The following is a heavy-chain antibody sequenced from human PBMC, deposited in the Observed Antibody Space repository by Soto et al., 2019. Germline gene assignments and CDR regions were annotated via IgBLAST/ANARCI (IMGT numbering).Heavy chain of an antibody. D-gene: IGHD2-21*02. CDR3: ARDLWGYCGTDCYPLDV. CDR2: INHSGST. J-gene: IGHJ6*02. CDR1: GGSFCGYY. Sequence: SETLSLTCAVYGGSFCGYYWCWIRQPPGMGLEWIGEINHSGSTNYNPSLKSRVTISVDTSKNQFSLKLSSVTAADTAVYYCARDLWGYCGTDCYPLDVWGQGTTVT. V-gene: IGHV4-34*01.